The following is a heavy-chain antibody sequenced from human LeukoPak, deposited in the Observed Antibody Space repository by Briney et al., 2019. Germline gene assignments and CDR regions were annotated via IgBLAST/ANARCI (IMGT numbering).Heavy chain of an antibody. CDR3: ARANSSGGYYFDS. V-gene: IGHV3-21*01. J-gene: IGHJ4*02. Sequence: PGRSLRLSCAASGFTFSIYAMNWVRQAPGKGLEWVSSISSSSSYIYYADSVKGRFTISKDNAKNSLYLQMNSLRAEDTAVYYCARANSSGGYYFDSWGRGTLVTVSS. D-gene: IGHD1-26*01. CDR1: GFTFSIYA. CDR2: ISSSSSYI.